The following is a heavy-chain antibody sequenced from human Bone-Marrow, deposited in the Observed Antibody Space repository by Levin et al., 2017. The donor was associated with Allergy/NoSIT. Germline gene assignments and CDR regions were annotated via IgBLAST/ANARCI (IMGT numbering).Heavy chain of an antibody. CDR2: ITWNSNAV. CDR1: GFTLDDYA. J-gene: IGHJ4*02. D-gene: IGHD3-16*01. CDR3: ARGFNKWGNFFDD. Sequence: GGSLRLSCAASGFTLDDYAMHWVRQAPGKGLEWVSGITWNSNAVTYADPVKGRFTISRENAKNSLYLQMDSLRSEDTALYYCARGFNKWGNFFDDWGQGTPVTVSS. V-gene: IGHV3-9*01.